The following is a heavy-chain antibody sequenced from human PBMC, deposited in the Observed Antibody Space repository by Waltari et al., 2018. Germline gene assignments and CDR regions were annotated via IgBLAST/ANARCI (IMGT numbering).Heavy chain of an antibody. CDR1: GFNFSNYF. V-gene: IGHV3-74*01. CDR2: SNNDVSIV. CDR3: LNYDFDS. D-gene: IGHD1-7*01. J-gene: IGHJ4*02. Sequence: DVQVVESGGGLVRPGGSLRLSCIGSGFNFSNYFIHWVRQAPGEGPVWVGRSNNDVSIVNYADSVKGRFSISRDNAKSTVYLQMNNLRGEDTALYHCLNYDFDSWGQGTLVTVSS.